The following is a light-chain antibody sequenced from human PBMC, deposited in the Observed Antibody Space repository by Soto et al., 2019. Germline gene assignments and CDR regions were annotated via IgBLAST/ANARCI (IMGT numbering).Light chain of an antibody. CDR2: GAS. Sequence: DIQMTQSPSTLSASVGDIVTITCRASQSITNWLAWYQQKPGKAPKLLIYGASTLESGVPSRFSGSGSGTEFTLTISSLQSDDFATYYCQQYSSYWTFGQGTKVDIK. CDR3: QQYSSYWT. CDR1: QSITNW. J-gene: IGKJ1*01. V-gene: IGKV1-5*01.